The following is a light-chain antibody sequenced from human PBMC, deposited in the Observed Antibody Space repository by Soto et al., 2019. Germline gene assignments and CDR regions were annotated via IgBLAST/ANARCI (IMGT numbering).Light chain of an antibody. CDR1: SSDVGGYNY. CDR3: NSYTSSYTLV. V-gene: IGLV2-14*01. Sequence: QSALTQPASVSGSPGQSITISCTGTSSDVGGYNYVSWYQHHPGKAPKLMIYEVSNRPSGVSNRFSGSKSGNTASLTISGLQAEDEADYYCNSYTSSYTLVFGGGTKVTVL. CDR2: EVS. J-gene: IGLJ3*02.